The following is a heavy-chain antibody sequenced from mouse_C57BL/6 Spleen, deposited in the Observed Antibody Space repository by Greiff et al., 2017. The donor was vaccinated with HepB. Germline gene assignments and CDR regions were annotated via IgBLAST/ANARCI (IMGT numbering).Heavy chain of an antibody. V-gene: IGHV5-6*01. CDR3: ARLSSGPFDY. CDR1: GFTFSSYG. D-gene: IGHD3-2*02. Sequence: EVQRVESGGDLVKPGGSLKLSCAASGFTFSSYGMSWVRQTPDKRLEWVATISSGGSYTYYPDSVKGRFTISRDNAKNTLYLQMSSLKSEDTAMYYCARLSSGPFDYWGQGTTLTVSS. J-gene: IGHJ2*01. CDR2: ISSGGSYT.